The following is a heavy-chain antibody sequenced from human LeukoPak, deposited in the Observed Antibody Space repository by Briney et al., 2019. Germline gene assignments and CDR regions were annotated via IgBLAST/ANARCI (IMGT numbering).Heavy chain of an antibody. CDR1: GYTFTSYG. CDR3: ARFRGYCSSTSCRRTVYYYYGMDV. Sequence: GASLKVSCKASGYTFTSYGISWVRQAPGQGLEWMGWISAYNGNTNYAQKLQGRVTMTTDTSTSTAYMELRSLRSDDTAVYYCARFRGYCSSTSCRRTVYYYYGMDVWGQGTTVTVSS. D-gene: IGHD2-2*01. CDR2: ISAYNGNT. J-gene: IGHJ6*02. V-gene: IGHV1-18*01.